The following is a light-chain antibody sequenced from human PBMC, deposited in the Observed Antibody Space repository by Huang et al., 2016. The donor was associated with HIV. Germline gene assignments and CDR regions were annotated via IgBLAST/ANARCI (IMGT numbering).Light chain of an antibody. CDR3: QQSYTTPRVT. V-gene: IGKV1-39*01. CDR1: QDISAS. CDR2: AAS. Sequence: IRLTQSPSSLSASVGDRVTIPCRASQDISASLNWFQQKPGKAPKLLIFAASTLQSGVPSRFIGSGSGTDFTLTITSLQPEDFATYSCQQSYTTPRVTFGPGTKVDV. J-gene: IGKJ3*01.